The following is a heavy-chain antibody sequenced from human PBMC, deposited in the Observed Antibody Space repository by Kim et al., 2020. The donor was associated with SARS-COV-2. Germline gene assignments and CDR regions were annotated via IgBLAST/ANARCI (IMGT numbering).Heavy chain of an antibody. Sequence: SETLSLTCAVSGGSVSSSNWWSWVRQPPEKGLEWIGEIYHDGSTHYNPSLKSRVTISVDKHKNQFSLTLSFVTAADTAVYYCARDRGGMAFDIWGQGTMVTVSS. CDR2: IYHDGST. CDR3: ARDRGGMAFDI. V-gene: IGHV4-4*02. CDR1: GGSVSSSNW. D-gene: IGHD3-10*01. J-gene: IGHJ3*02.